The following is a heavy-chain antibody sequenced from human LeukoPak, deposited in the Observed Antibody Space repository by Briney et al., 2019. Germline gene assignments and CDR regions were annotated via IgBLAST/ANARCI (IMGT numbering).Heavy chain of an antibody. Sequence: SQILSLTCTVSGGSISSGGYYWSWIRQHPGKGLEWIGYIYYSGSTYYNPSLKSRVTISVDTSKNQFSLKLSSVTAADTAVYYCARWLGYCSSTSCSYFDYWGQGTLVTVSS. CDR1: GGSISSGGYY. J-gene: IGHJ4*02. D-gene: IGHD2-2*01. CDR3: ARWLGYCSSTSCSYFDY. V-gene: IGHV4-31*03. CDR2: IYYSGST.